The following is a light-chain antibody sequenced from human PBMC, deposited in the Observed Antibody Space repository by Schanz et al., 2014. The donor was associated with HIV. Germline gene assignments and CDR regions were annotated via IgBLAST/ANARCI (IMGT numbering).Light chain of an antibody. CDR3: QSYALGVV. CDR2: EDN. V-gene: IGLV6-57*04. Sequence: FMLTQPHSVSESPGKTVTISCTRSSGSIASNYVQWYQQRPGSAPTTVIYEDNQRPSGVPDRFSGSIDSSSNSASLTISGLKTEDEADYYCQSYALGVVFGGGTKLTVL. J-gene: IGLJ2*01. CDR1: SGSIASNY.